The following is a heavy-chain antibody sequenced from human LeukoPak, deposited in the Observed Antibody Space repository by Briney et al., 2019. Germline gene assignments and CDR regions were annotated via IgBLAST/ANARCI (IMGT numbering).Heavy chain of an antibody. D-gene: IGHD3-10*01. V-gene: IGHV4-59*12. J-gene: IGHJ4*02. CDR3: ARGKTYGSATR. Sequence: PSETLSLTCTVSNGSISNYYWSWIRQSPEKGLEWIGHIYYSGSTKYTPSLKSRVTMSVDTSKNQFSLKLSSVTAADTAVYYCARGKTYGSATRWGQGTLVTVSS. CDR2: IYYSGST. CDR1: NGSISNYY.